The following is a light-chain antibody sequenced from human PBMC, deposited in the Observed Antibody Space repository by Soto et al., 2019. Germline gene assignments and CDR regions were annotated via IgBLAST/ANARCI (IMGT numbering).Light chain of an antibody. CDR3: CSYAGSSTYI. CDR1: SSDVGSHNL. CDR2: EGS. J-gene: IGLJ1*01. Sequence: QSALTQPASVSGSPGQSITISCTGTSSDVGSHNLVSWYQQHPDRAPKLTIYEGSKRPSGVSNRFSGSKSGNTASLTISGLQAEDEADYFCCSYAGSSTYIFGSGTKLTVL. V-gene: IGLV2-23*01.